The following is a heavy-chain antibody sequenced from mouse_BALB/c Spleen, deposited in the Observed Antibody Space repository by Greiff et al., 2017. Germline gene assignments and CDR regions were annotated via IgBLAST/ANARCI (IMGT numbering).Heavy chain of an antibody. V-gene: IGHV3-2*02. D-gene: IGHD2-1*01. Sequence: EVNLVESGPGLVKPSQSLSLTCTVTGYSITSDYAWNWIRQFPGNTLEWMGYISYSGSTSYNPSLKSRISITRDTSKNQFFLQLNSVTTEDTATYYCARSGYGNQYYYAMDYWGQGTSVTVSS. CDR3: ARSGYGNQYYYAMDY. J-gene: IGHJ4*01. CDR2: ISYSGST. CDR1: GYSITSDYA.